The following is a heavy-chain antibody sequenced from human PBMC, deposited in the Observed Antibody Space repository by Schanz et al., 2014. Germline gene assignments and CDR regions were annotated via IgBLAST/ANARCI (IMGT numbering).Heavy chain of an antibody. V-gene: IGHV1-69*04. CDR2: IIPVLNIA. CDR1: GYTFSSYG. J-gene: IGHJ4*02. CDR3: ARDGVDAAAGGNY. D-gene: IGHD6-13*01. Sequence: QVHLVQSGAEVKKPGSSVKVSCKTSGYTFSSYGITWVRQAPGQGLEWMGKIIPVLNIATYAQRFQGRVSITADTSTNTAYMELSSLRSEDTAVYYCARDGVDAAAGGNYWGQGTLVSVSS.